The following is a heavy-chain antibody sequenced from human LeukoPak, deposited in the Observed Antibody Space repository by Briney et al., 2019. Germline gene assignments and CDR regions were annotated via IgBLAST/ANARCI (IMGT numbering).Heavy chain of an antibody. CDR3: ARAVLWFGDLDYYYYMDV. D-gene: IGHD3-10*01. Sequence: SQTLSLTCAISGDSVSRNSATWNWIRQSPARGLERLGRTYYRSKWYNDYAVSVKSRITINPDTSKNQFSLQLNSVTPEDTAVYYCARAVLWFGDLDYYYYMDVWGKGTTVTVSS. J-gene: IGHJ6*03. CDR2: TYYRSKWYN. CDR1: GDSVSRNSAT. V-gene: IGHV6-1*01.